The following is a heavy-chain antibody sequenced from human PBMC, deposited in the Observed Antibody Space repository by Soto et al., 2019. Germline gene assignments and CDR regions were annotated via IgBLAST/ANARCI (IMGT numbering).Heavy chain of an antibody. CDR1: GYSFTSYW. J-gene: IGHJ5*02. D-gene: IGHD6-6*01. CDR2: IDPSDSYT. CDR3: ARHKSSSARFDP. V-gene: IGHV5-10-1*01. Sequence: PGESLKISCQGSGYSFTSYWISWVRQMPGKGLEWMGRIDPSDSYTNYSPSFQGHVTISADKSISTAYLQWSSLKASDTAMYYCARHKSSSARFDPWGQGTLVTVSS.